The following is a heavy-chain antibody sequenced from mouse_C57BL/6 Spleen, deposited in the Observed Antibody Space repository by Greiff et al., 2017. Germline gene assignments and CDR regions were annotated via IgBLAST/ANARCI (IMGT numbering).Heavy chain of an antibody. J-gene: IGHJ3*01. CDR3: ARDDYYGSSFRN. CDR1: GYSITSGYY. D-gene: IGHD1-1*01. V-gene: IGHV3-6*01. CDR2: ISYDGSN. Sequence: EVKLQESGPGLVKPSQSLSLTCSVTGYSITSGYYWNWIRQFPGNKLEWMGYISYDGSNNYNPSLKNRISITRDTSKNQFFLKLNSVTTEDTATYYCARDDYYGSSFRNWGQGTLVTVSA.